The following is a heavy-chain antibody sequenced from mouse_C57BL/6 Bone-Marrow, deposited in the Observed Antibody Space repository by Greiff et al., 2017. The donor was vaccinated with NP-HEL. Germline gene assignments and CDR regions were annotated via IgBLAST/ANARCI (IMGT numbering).Heavy chain of an antibody. CDR1: GYTFTSYW. V-gene: IGHV1-59*01. D-gene: IGHD2-2*01. Sequence: VKLQQPGAELVRPGTSVKLSCKASGYTFTSYWMHWVKQRPGQGLEWIGVVDPSDSYTNYNQKFTGMATLTVDTYSSTAYMQLTTLTSEDSAVYDCARVSTMVKWFAYWGQGALVTVSA. CDR3: ARVSTMVKWFAY. CDR2: VDPSDSYT. J-gene: IGHJ3*01.